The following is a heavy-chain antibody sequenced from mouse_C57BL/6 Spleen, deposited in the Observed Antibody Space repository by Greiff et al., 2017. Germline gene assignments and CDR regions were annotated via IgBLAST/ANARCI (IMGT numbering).Heavy chain of an antibody. Sequence: SGPELVKPGASVKMSCKASGYTFTDYNMHWVKQSHGKSLEWIGYINPNNGGTSYNQKFKGKATLTVNKSSSTAYMELRSLTSEDSAVYYCARPYYYGSSYVGWFAYWGQGTLVTVSA. CDR2: INPNNGGT. V-gene: IGHV1-22*01. D-gene: IGHD1-1*01. J-gene: IGHJ3*01. CDR3: ARPYYYGSSYVGWFAY. CDR1: GYTFTDYN.